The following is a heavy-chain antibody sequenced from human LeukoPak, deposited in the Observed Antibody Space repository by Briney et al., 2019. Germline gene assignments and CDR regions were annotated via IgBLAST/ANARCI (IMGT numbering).Heavy chain of an antibody. J-gene: IGHJ4*02. Sequence: GGSLRLSCAASGFSFSSYWMHWVRQAPGKGLVWVSRINSDGSSTNYADSVKGRLTISRDNAKNTLYLHMNSLRAEDTAVYYCIRSVYDGSGYYRVLEYWGQGTLVTVSS. CDR1: GFSFSSYW. V-gene: IGHV3-74*01. CDR2: INSDGSST. D-gene: IGHD3-22*01. CDR3: IRSVYDGSGYYRVLEY.